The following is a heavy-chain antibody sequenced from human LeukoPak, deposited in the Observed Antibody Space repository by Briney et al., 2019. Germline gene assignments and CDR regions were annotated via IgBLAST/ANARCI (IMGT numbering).Heavy chain of an antibody. CDR1: GFTFSSYA. Sequence: PGGSLRLSCAASGFTFSSYAMSWVRQAPGKGLEWDSAISGSGGSTYYTDSVKGRFTISRDNSKNTLYLQMNSLRAEDTAVYYCAKDRGSYCGGDCGRFDYWGQGTLVTISS. J-gene: IGHJ4*02. CDR2: ISGSGGST. V-gene: IGHV3-23*01. CDR3: AKDRGSYCGGDCGRFDY. D-gene: IGHD2-21*02.